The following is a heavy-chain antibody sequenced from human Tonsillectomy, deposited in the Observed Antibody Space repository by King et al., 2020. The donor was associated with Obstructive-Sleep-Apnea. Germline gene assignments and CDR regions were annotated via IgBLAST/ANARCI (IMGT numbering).Heavy chain of an antibody. V-gene: IGHV1-46*01. CDR1: GYTFTTYY. Sequence: QLVQSGAEVKKPGASVKVSCKASGYTFTTYYIHWVRQAPGQGLEWMGIINPSGGSTTYAQKFQGRVTMTSDTSTSTVYMELSSLRSEDTAVYYCARPWFSSSSYFFDLCGQGTLVTVSS. J-gene: IGHJ4*02. D-gene: IGHD6-13*01. CDR2: INPSGGST. CDR3: ARPWFSSSSYFFDL.